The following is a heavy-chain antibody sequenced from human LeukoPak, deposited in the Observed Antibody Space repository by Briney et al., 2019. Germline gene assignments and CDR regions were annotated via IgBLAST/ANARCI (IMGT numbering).Heavy chain of an antibody. CDR2: ISSSSSYI. D-gene: IGHD6-13*01. V-gene: IGHV3-21*01. J-gene: IGHJ3*02. Sequence: QTGGSLRLSCAASGFTFSSYSMNWVRQAPGKGLEWVSSISSSSSYIYYADSVKGRFTISRDNAKNSLYLQMNSLRAEDTAVYYCTIAAAAADAFDIWGQGTMVTVSS. CDR1: GFTFSSYS. CDR3: TIAAAAADAFDI.